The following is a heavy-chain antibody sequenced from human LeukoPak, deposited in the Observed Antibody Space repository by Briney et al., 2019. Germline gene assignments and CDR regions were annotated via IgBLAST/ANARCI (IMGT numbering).Heavy chain of an antibody. CDR1: GGSISSGDYY. CDR2: IYYSGST. J-gene: IGHJ2*01. Sequence: SQTLSLTCTVSGGSISSGDYYWSWIRQPPGKGLEWIGYIYYSGSTYYNPSLKSRVTISVDTSKNQFSLKLSSVTAADTAVYYCARVGGGALTPYWYFDLWGRGTLVTVSS. CDR3: ARVGGGALTPYWYFDL. V-gene: IGHV4-30-4*08. D-gene: IGHD1-26*01.